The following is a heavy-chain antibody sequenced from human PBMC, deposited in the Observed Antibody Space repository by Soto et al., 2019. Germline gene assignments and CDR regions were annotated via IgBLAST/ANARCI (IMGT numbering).Heavy chain of an antibody. J-gene: IGHJ5*02. D-gene: IGHD6-19*01. V-gene: IGHV4-59*01. Sequence: QVQLQESGPGLVKPSETLSLTCTVSGGSISSYYWSWIRQPPGKGLEWIGYIYYSGSTNYNPSLKSRVTISVDTSKNQFSLKLSSVTAADTAVYYCARAGQWLVTNWFDPWGQGTLVTVSS. CDR1: GGSISSYY. CDR3: ARAGQWLVTNWFDP. CDR2: IYYSGST.